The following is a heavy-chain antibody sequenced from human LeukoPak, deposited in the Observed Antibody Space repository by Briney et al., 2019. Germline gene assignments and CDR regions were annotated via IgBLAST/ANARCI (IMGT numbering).Heavy chain of an antibody. J-gene: IGHJ4*02. CDR3: ARAGYSSSSHHFDY. CDR1: GGTFSSYA. D-gene: IGHD6-6*01. V-gene: IGHV1-69*05. CDR2: IIPIFGTA. Sequence: ASVKVSCKASGGTFSSYAISWVRQAPGQGLEWMGGIIPIFGTANYAQKFQGRVTITTGESASTAYMELSSLRSEDTAVYYCARAGYSSSSHHFDYWGQGTLVTVSS.